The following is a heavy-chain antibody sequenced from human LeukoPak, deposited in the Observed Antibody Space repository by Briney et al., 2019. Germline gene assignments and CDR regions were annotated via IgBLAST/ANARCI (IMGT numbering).Heavy chain of an antibody. V-gene: IGHV3-23*01. CDR2: ISASGGST. CDR3: AKCSASYSNDAFDV. Sequence: GGSLRLSCAASGFTFGSYAMSWVRQAPGKGLEWVSAISASGGSTYYADSVKGRFTISRDNSKNTLYLQMNSLRAEDTAIYYCAKCSASYSNDAFDVWGRGTMVTVSS. J-gene: IGHJ3*01. D-gene: IGHD3-10*02. CDR1: GFTFGSYA.